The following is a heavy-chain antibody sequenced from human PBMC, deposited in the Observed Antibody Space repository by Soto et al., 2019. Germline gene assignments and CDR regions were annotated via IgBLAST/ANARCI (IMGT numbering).Heavy chain of an antibody. CDR1: GVIVNNIF. CDR3: ARDILGGSYDFSH. D-gene: IGHD3-3*01. CDR2: ISSDDNT. J-gene: IGHJ1*01. V-gene: IGHV3-66*01. Sequence: GGSLRLSCAASGVIVNNIFMTWSCLAPGKGLEWLSTISSDDNTYYADSVKGRFTISRDSSKNTLYLQMNSLRAEDTAVYHCARDILGGSYDFSHGGQGTLVTVSS.